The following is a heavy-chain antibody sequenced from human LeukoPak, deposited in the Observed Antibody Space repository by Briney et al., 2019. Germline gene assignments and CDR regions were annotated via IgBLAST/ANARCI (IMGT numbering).Heavy chain of an antibody. V-gene: IGHV4-59*08. CDR2: IYYSGST. Sequence: SETLSLTCIISGGSITSYYWSWIRQPPGKGLEWIGYIYYSGSTNYNPSLKSRVTISVDTSKNQFSLKLSSVTAADTAVYYCARHVGMLTIFDYWGQGTLVAVSS. CDR1: GGSITSYY. CDR3: ARHVGMLTIFDY. D-gene: IGHD2-8*01. J-gene: IGHJ4*02.